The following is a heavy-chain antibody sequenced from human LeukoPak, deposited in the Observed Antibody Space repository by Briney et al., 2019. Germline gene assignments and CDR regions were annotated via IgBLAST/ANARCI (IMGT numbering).Heavy chain of an antibody. V-gene: IGHV1-69*13. J-gene: IGHJ6*03. CDR2: VIPILGTA. CDR3: ATSVWPPYYYYYYMDV. CDR1: GGTFSSYA. D-gene: IGHD2-8*01. Sequence: SVKVSCKASGGTFSSYAIRWVRQAPAQGLERMGGVIPILGTANYAQKLQGRVTITADESTSTAYMELSSLRSEDTAVYYCATSVWPPYYYYYYMDVWGKGTTVTVSS.